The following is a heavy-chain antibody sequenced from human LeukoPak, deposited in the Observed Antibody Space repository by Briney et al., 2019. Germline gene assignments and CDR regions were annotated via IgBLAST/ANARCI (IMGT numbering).Heavy chain of an antibody. J-gene: IGHJ5*02. Sequence: GGSLRLSCATSGFTFGTYWMNWLRQAPGKGLVWVSRIRSDGGATTYAESVKGRFTVSRHNARNTLYLQMNSLRVDDTAVYYCAKSDWFDPCGRGILVTVSS. CDR2: IRSDGGAT. V-gene: IGHV3-74*01. CDR1: GFTFGTYW. CDR3: AKSDWFDP.